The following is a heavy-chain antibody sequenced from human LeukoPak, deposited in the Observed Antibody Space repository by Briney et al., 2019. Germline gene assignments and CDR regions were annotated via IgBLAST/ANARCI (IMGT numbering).Heavy chain of an antibody. CDR3: ALVRVIRGVIFDY. CDR2: IYDTGST. Sequence: SQTLSLTCAVSGGSISSGGYAWSWIRHPPGKGLEWIGYIYDTGSTYYNPPLESRATISIDKSKNQFSLKVNSVTAADTAVYYCALVRVIRGVIFDYWGQGTVVTVSS. D-gene: IGHD3-10*01. CDR1: GGSISSGGYA. J-gene: IGHJ4*02. V-gene: IGHV4-30-2*01.